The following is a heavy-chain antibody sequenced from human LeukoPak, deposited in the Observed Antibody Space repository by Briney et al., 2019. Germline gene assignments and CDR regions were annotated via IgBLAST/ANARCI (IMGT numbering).Heavy chain of an antibody. D-gene: IGHD3-22*01. V-gene: IGHV3-23*01. Sequence: GGSLRISCAASGFTFSSYAMSWVRQAPGKGLEWVSAISGSGGSTYYADSVKGRFTISRDNSKNTLYLQMNSLRAEDTAVYYCAKDRRSYYDSSGYNWGQGTLVTVSS. CDR1: GFTFSSYA. J-gene: IGHJ4*02. CDR3: AKDRRSYYDSSGYN. CDR2: ISGSGGST.